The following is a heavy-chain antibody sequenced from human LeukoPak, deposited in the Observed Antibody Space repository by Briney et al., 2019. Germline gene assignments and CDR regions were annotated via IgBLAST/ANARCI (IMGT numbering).Heavy chain of an antibody. CDR2: IYYSGST. CDR3: ARDREYSYGYGVRWFDP. D-gene: IGHD5-18*01. V-gene: IGHV4-59*01. Sequence: AETLTLTCTVSGCTISSYYWSWIRQPPGKGLEWVAYIYYSGSTNYNPSLKSRFTISLDTSKNQFSLKLSSVTAADTAVSYCARDREYSYGYGVRWFDPWGHGTLVTVSS. J-gene: IGHJ5*02. CDR1: GCTISSYY.